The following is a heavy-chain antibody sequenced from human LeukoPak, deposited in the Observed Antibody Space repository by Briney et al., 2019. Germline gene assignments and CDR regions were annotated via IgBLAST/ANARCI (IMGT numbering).Heavy chain of an antibody. CDR2: IRGSGGSK. Sequence: PGVSLRLSCAASGFTFSNFGMNWVRQAPGRALEWVSSIRGSGGSKYYADSVRGRFPISRDHSKNTLSLQMNSLRAEDTAVYYCAKASRSIKVVLITTSYYFDYWGQGTLVTVSS. J-gene: IGHJ4*02. CDR3: AKASRSIKVVLITTSYYFDY. CDR1: GFTFSNFG. V-gene: IGHV3-23*01. D-gene: IGHD3-22*01.